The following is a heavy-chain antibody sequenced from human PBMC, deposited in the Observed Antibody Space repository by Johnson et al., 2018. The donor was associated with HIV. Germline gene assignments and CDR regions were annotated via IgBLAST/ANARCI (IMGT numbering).Heavy chain of an antibody. Sequence: EVQLVESGGGLVQPGGSLRLSCAASGFTFSSYWMSWVRQAPGNGLEWVANIKQDGSNKYYADSVKGRFTISRDNSKNTLYLQMNSLRAEDTAVYYCARGVYSSSIEDAFDIWGQGTMVTVSS. CDR3: ARGVYSSSIEDAFDI. D-gene: IGHD6-6*01. CDR2: IKQDGSNK. J-gene: IGHJ3*02. V-gene: IGHV3-7*04. CDR1: GFTFSSYW.